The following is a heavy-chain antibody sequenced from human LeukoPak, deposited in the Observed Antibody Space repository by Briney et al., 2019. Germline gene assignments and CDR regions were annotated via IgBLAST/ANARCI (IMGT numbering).Heavy chain of an antibody. J-gene: IGHJ5*02. D-gene: IGHD3-3*01. CDR2: ISGSGGST. CDR1: GFTFSSYA. Sequence: PGGSLRLSCAASGFTFSSYAMSWVRQAPGKGLEWVSAISGSGGSTYYADSVKGRFTISRDNSKNTLYLQMNSLRAEDTAVYYCARDTGRIFGVVITYLFDPWGQGTLVTVSS. CDR3: ARDTGRIFGVVITYLFDP. V-gene: IGHV3-23*01.